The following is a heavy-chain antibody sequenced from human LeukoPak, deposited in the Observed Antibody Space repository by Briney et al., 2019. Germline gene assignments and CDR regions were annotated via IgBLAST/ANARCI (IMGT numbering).Heavy chain of an antibody. V-gene: IGHV1-69*13. J-gene: IGHJ4*02. CDR1: GGTFSSYG. D-gene: IGHD5-24*01. Sequence: SVQVSCKPSGGTFSSYGVSWVRQAPGQGLEWMGEIIPIFRATNYAQRFRGRVTITADESTSTAYMELSSLRSEDTAVYYCARSQRAGYNVYYFDSWGQGTLVTASS. CDR2: IIPIFRAT. CDR3: ARSQRAGYNVYYFDS.